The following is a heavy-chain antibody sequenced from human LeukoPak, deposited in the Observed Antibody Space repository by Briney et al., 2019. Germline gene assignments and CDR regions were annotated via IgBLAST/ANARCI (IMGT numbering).Heavy chain of an antibody. CDR1: GFTFSNYY. D-gene: IGHD6-13*01. Sequence: GGSLRLSCAASGFTFSNYYIHWVRQAPGKGLVWVSRINGVGSDRIYADSVKGRFTISRDNSKNTLYLQMNSLRAEDTAVYYCARRQGQQPFDYWGQGTLVTVSS. V-gene: IGHV3-74*01. J-gene: IGHJ4*02. CDR2: INGVGSDR. CDR3: ARRQGQQPFDY.